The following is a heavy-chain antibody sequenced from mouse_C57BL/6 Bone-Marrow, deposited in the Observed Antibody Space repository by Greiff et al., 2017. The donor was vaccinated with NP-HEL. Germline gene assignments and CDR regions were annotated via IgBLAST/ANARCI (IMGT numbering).Heavy chain of an antibody. J-gene: IGHJ2*01. CDR3: ALWLRQGDY. CDR1: GYTFTSYW. D-gene: IGHD2-2*01. Sequence: QVQLQQPGAELVRPGSSVKLSCKASGYTFTSYWMHWVKQRPIQGLEWIGNIDPSDSETPYNQKFKDKATLTVDKSSSTAYMQLSSLTSEDSAVYYCALWLRQGDYWGKGTTLTVSS. V-gene: IGHV1-52*01. CDR2: IDPSDSET.